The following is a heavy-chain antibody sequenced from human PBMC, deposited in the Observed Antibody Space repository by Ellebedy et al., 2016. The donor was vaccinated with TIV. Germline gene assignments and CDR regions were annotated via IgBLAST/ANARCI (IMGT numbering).Heavy chain of an antibody. J-gene: IGHJ5*02. V-gene: IGHV3-15*07. D-gene: IGHD4-11*01. CDR3: TTDRAPTTASS. Sequence: GESLKISCAASDSTFSNAWLNWVRQAPGKGLEWVGRIKSKTDGGTTDYAAPVKGRFTISRDDSRNTLYLEMNSLRTEDTAVYFCTTDRAPTTASSWGQGTLVTVS. CDR1: DSTFSNAW. CDR2: IKSKTDGGTT.